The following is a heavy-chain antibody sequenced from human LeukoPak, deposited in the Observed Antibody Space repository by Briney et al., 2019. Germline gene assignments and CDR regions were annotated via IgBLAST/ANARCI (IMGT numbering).Heavy chain of an antibody. CDR1: GYSFTSYW. CDR3: ARHSDITVADS. CDR2: IFPDDSDT. J-gene: IGHJ5*01. Sequence: GESLKISCKGSGYSFTSYWIAWVRQMPGIGLEWMGIIFPDDSDTRYSPSFQGLITISADKSINTAYLQWSSLKASDTAMYYCARHSDITVADSWGQGTLVTVSS. D-gene: IGHD6-19*01. V-gene: IGHV5-51*01.